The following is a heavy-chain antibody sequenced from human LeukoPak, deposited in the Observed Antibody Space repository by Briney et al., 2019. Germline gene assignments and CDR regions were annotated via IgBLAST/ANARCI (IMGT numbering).Heavy chain of an antibody. Sequence: SETLSLTCTVSGGSMRNYYWSWIRQVAGKRLEWIGHIFTGGSANYNASLERRVTMSVDTSKKEISLALSSVTAADKAVYYCAREYTFSRRLGYCVKNNCYESAYYMDVWGKGTAVTVSS. D-gene: IGHD2-15*01. CDR1: GGSMRNYY. CDR2: IFTGGSA. V-gene: IGHV4-4*07. J-gene: IGHJ6*03. CDR3: AREYTFSRRLGYCVKNNCYESAYYMDV.